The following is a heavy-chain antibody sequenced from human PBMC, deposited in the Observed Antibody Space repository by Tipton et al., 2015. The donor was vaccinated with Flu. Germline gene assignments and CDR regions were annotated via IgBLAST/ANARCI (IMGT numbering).Heavy chain of an antibody. D-gene: IGHD6-19*01. CDR2: IKRISQGGAT. CDR3: ATDAVSQWSY. CDR1: GLNFTNAW. Sequence: SLRLSCAASGLNFTNAWMSWVRQAPGKGLEWVGRIKRISQGGATDHAAPVKGRFAISRDDSKNTVYLHMSGLKTEDTAVYYCATDAVSQWSYWGQGMLVTVSS. V-gene: IGHV3-15*01. J-gene: IGHJ4*02.